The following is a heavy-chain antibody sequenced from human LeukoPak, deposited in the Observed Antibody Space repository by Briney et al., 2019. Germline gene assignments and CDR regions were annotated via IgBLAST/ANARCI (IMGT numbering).Heavy chain of an antibody. CDR2: VSGDNGQT. V-gene: IGHV1-18*01. J-gene: IGHJ5*02. D-gene: IGHD6-19*01. CDR3: ARAVAGQVDWFDP. CDR1: AYISSDFG. Sequence: GASVKVSCKASAYISSDFGISWVRLAPGGGLEWMGWVSGDNGQTNYAHKFYGRVTMTMETSTNTAYMELRSLRSDDTAVYYCARAVAGQVDWFDPWGQGTLVTVSS.